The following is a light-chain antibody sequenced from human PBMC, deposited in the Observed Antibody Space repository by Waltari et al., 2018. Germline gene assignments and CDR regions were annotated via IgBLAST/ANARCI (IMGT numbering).Light chain of an antibody. Sequence: QTVVTQEPSLTVSPGGTVPRTCASSTGAVTSGSFPTWFQPRPGQPPRSLIYSANNKHSWTPARFSGSLIGGKAALTLSGVQPEDEAEYYCLLFYGGAYVFGTGTKLTVL. J-gene: IGLJ1*01. CDR3: LLFYGGAYV. CDR1: TGAVTSGSF. V-gene: IGLV7-43*01. CDR2: SAN.